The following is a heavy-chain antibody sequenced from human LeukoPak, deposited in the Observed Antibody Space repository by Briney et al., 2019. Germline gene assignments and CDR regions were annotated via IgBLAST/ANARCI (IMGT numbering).Heavy chain of an antibody. J-gene: IGHJ4*02. V-gene: IGHV3-7*03. D-gene: IGHD2-2*01. CDR1: GFTSSSHW. CDR3: ARGEYQLPGDS. Sequence: GGSLRLSCAASGFTSSSHWMSWVRQVPGKGLEWVANIKPDGSEKYYVDSVKGRFTIARDNAKNSLYLQMNVLRAENTTVYYCARGEYQLPGDSWGQGTLVTVSS. CDR2: IKPDGSEK.